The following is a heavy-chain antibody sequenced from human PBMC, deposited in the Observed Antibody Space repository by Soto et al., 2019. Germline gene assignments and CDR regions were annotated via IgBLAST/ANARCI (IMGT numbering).Heavy chain of an antibody. CDR1: GFTFSNYW. CDR2: IKEDGSER. CDR3: ASARHIGP. Sequence: GGSLRLSCAASGFTFSNYWMSWVRQAPGKGLEWVANIKEDGSERNYVDSVKGRFTISRDNAENSLYLQMNSLRAEDTAVYYCASARHIGPWGQGTLVTVSS. D-gene: IGHD2-21*01. V-gene: IGHV3-7*01. J-gene: IGHJ5*02.